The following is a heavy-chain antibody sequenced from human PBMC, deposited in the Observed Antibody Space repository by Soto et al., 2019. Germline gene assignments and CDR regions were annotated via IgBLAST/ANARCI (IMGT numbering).Heavy chain of an antibody. CDR1: GFPFSSFA. J-gene: IGHJ4*02. Sequence: HPAESLRLSCAASGFPFSSFAMSWVRQAPGKGLEWVSTISDSGGSTYYADSVKGRFAISRDNSKNTLYLQMNSLRAEDTAVYYCARVGCSSTSCYGGFDYWGQGTLVTVSS. CDR3: ARVGCSSTSCYGGFDY. D-gene: IGHD2-2*01. CDR2: ISDSGGST. V-gene: IGHV3-23*01.